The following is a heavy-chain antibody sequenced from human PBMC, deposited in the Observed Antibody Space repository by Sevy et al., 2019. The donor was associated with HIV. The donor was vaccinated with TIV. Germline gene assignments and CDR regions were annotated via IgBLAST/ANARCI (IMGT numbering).Heavy chain of an antibody. Sequence: GGSLRLSCAASGLTLTTTGMSWVRQAPGKGLEWVAGVTSDGTTYYADSGRDRFTVSRDNSKNTLYLQLNSLRADDTAVFYCAGGDTTMITDFDYWGQGTLVTVSS. CDR1: GLTLTTTG. D-gene: IGHD3-16*01. CDR2: VTSDGTT. V-gene: IGHV3-23*01. CDR3: AGGDTTMITDFDY. J-gene: IGHJ4*02.